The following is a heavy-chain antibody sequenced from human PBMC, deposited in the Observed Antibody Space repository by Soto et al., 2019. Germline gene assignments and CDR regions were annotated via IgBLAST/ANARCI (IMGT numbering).Heavy chain of an antibody. Sequence: QVQLVQSGAEVKKPGSSVKVSCKASGGTFSNYPISWVRQAPGQGLEWMGGIIPIFGTVNYAQKFQGRVTXTAAKSXXTAYMELSSLRSEDTAVYYCARGNHRWLQLWYFDLWGRGTLVTVSS. CDR3: ARGNHRWLQLWYFDL. CDR1: GGTFSNYP. CDR2: IIPIFGTV. J-gene: IGHJ2*01. V-gene: IGHV1-69*14. D-gene: IGHD5-12*01.